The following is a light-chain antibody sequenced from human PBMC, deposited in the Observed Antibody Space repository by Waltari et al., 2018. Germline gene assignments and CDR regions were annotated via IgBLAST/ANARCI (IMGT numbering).Light chain of an antibody. CDR2: EGS. Sequence: QSALTQPASVSGSPGQSITISCTGTSSDVGSYNLVSLYQQHPGKAPELMFYEGSKRPSWVSNRFSGSKSGNTASLTISGLQAEDEADDYCCSYAGSSTVVFGGGTKLTVL. J-gene: IGLJ2*01. CDR1: SSDVGSYNL. CDR3: CSYAGSSTVV. V-gene: IGLV2-23*01.